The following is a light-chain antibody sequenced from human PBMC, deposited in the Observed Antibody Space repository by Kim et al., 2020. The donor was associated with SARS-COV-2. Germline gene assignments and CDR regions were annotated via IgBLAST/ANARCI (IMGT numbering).Light chain of an antibody. CDR2: SNN. Sequence: RVPISCSGSSSNIGSNTVTWYQQLPGTAPKLLIYSNNQRPSGVPDRFSGSKSGTSASLAISGLQSEDEADYYCAAWDDSLNGDVVFGGGTQLTVL. J-gene: IGLJ2*01. V-gene: IGLV1-44*01. CDR3: AAWDDSLNGDVV. CDR1: SSNIGSNT.